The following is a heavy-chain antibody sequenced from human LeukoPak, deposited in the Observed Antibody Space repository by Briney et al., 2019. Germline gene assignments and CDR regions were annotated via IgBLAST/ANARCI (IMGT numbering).Heavy chain of an antibody. CDR3: ARDGLSGSGSGGYYYYGMDV. Sequence: PSETLSLTCTVSGGSISSYYWSWIRQPAGKGLEWIGRIYTSGSTKYNPSLKRRVTTSVDTSKNQFSLKLSSVTAADTAVYYCARDGLSGSGSGGYYYYGMDVWGQGTTVTVSS. CDR2: IYTSGST. J-gene: IGHJ6*02. D-gene: IGHD3-10*01. CDR1: GGSISSYY. V-gene: IGHV4-4*07.